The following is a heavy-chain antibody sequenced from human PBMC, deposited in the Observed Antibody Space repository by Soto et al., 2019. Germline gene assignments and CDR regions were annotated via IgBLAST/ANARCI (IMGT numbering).Heavy chain of an antibody. J-gene: IGHJ4*02. CDR1: GFTFSIYG. CDR2: ISYDGRNK. D-gene: IGHD5-12*01. V-gene: IGHV3-30*18. CDR3: TKDSWLDY. Sequence: PGGSLRLSCAASGFTFSIYGIHWVRHAPGKGLEWVAVISYDGRNKYYADSVKGRFTISRDNSKNTVYLQMNSLRGEDTSVYFCTKDSWLDYWGQGTLVTVSS.